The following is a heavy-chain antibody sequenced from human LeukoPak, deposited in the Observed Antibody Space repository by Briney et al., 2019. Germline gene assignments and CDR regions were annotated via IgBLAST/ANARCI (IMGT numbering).Heavy chain of an antibody. CDR1: GFNFSNYW. J-gene: IGHJ4*02. CDR3: ASCSCSGQLMGYCPPADY. Sequence: PGGSLRLSCAGSGFNFSNYWMTWVRLPPGKGLEWVANIKQDGSEKCYADSVKGRFTISRDNAKNSLYLQMNSLRAEDTAVYFCASCSCSGQLMGYCPPADYWGQGTLVTVSS. V-gene: IGHV3-7*01. CDR2: IKQDGSEK. D-gene: IGHD2-15*01.